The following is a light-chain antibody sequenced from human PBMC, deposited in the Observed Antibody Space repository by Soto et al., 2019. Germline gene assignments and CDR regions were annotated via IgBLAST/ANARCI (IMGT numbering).Light chain of an antibody. CDR1: QSVSTF. CDR3: QKRSSWPPGYT. V-gene: IGKV3-11*01. CDR2: DAS. J-gene: IGKJ2*01. Sequence: EIVLTQSPATLSLSPGERATLSCRASQSVSTFLAWYQQNPGQAPRLLIYDASNRATGIPARFSGSGSGTDFTLTISSLEPEDFAVYYCQKRSSWPPGYTFGQGTKLEIK.